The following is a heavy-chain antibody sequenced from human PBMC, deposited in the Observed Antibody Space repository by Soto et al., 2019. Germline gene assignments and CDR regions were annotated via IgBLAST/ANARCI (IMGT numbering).Heavy chain of an antibody. CDR2: ISGSGGST. Sequence: GGSLRLSCAASGFTFSSYAMSWVRQAPGKGLEWVSAISGSGGSTYYADSVKGRFTISRDNSKNTLYLQMNSLRAEDTAVYYCASKGGYCSGGSCYTPYYWGQGTLVTVSS. CDR1: GFTFSSYA. V-gene: IGHV3-23*01. D-gene: IGHD2-15*01. CDR3: ASKGGYCSGGSCYTPYY. J-gene: IGHJ4*02.